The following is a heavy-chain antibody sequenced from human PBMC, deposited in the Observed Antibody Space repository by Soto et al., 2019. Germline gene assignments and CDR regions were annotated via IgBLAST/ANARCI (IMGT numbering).Heavy chain of an antibody. J-gene: IGHJ4*02. CDR1: GFTFSSYG. Sequence: QVQLVESGGGVVQPGRSLRLSCAASGFTFSSYGMHWVRQAPGKGLEWVAVIWYDGSNKYYADSVKGRFTISRDNSKNTLYLQRNSLRAEDTAVYYCARGHCSSTRGYWFDYWGQGTLVTVPS. CDR2: IWYDGSNK. CDR3: ARGHCSSTRGYWFDY. V-gene: IGHV3-33*01. D-gene: IGHD2-2*01.